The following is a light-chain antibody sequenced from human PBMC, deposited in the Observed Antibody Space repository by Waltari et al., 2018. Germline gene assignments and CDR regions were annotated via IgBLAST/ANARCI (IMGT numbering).Light chain of an antibody. CDR2: GAS. J-gene: IGKJ1*01. CDR3: QQYNGYFTWT. V-gene: IGKV1-5*01. CDR1: QSITTS. Sequence: DIQMTQSPSTLSASVGDTVIISCRASQSITTSLAWYQQKPGKAPRLLIYGASTLQTGVPARFSGSGSGTEFTLTINSLQPDDFATYYCQQYNGYFTWTFGQGTKVEIK.